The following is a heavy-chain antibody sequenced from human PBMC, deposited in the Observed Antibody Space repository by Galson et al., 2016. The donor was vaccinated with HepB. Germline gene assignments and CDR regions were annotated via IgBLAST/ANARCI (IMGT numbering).Heavy chain of an antibody. V-gene: IGHV6-1*01. D-gene: IGHD4-11*01. CDR2: TYYRSKWYN. CDR1: GDSVSSNSAA. J-gene: IGHJ6*02. Sequence: CAISGDSVSSNSAAWNWIRQSPSRGLEWLGRTYYRSKWYNDYASSVKSRIIINPDTSKNQVSLQLSSVTPEETAVYYCARGDYSTYYYYYGMDVWGQGTTVIVSS. CDR3: ARGDYSTYYYYYGMDV.